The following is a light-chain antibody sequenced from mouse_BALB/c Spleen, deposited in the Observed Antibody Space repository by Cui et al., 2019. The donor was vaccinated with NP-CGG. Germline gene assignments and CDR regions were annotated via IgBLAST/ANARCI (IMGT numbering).Light chain of an antibody. V-gene: IGKV4-78*01. Sequence: QTVLTQSPAIMSASPGEKVIMTCSARSSVSSSYLYWYQQKPGSSPKLWIYSTSNLASGVPIRFSGSGSGTSYSLTISSMEAEDAATFYCQQYSGYPSWTFGGGTKLEIK. J-gene: IGKJ1*01. CDR1: SSVSSSY. CDR3: QQYSGYPSWT. CDR2: STS.